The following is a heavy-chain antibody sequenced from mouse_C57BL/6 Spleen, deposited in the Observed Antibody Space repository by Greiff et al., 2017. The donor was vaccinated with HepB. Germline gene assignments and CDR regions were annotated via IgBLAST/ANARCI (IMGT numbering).Heavy chain of an antibody. Sequence: EVKLQESGPGLVKPSQSLSLTCSVTGYSITSGYYWNWIRQFPGNKLEWMGYISYDGSNNYNPSLKNRISITRDTSKNQFFLKLNSVTTEDTATYYCARGDYGSSYDYWGQGTTLTVSS. CDR3: ARGDYGSSYDY. V-gene: IGHV3-6*01. D-gene: IGHD1-1*01. CDR2: ISYDGSN. CDR1: GYSITSGYY. J-gene: IGHJ2*01.